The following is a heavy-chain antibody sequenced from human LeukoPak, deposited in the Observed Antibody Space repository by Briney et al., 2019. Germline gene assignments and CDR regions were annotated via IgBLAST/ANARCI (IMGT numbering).Heavy chain of an antibody. CDR3: ARDLRATYYYDRSGLGDAFDI. J-gene: IGHJ3*02. CDR1: GYTFTSYD. D-gene: IGHD3-22*01. CDR2: IIPIFGTA. V-gene: IGHV1-69*13. Sequence: GASVKVSCKASGYTFTSYDINWVRQAPGQGLEWMGGIIPIFGTANYAQKFQGRVTITADESTSTAYMELSSLRSEDTAVYYCARDLRATYYYDRSGLGDAFDIWGQGTMVTVSS.